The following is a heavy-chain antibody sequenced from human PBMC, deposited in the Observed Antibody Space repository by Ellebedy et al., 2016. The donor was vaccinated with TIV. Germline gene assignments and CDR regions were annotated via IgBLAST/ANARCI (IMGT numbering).Heavy chain of an antibody. CDR3: AKGAHFSRLEWLLRIDY. Sequence: GGSLRLSXAASGFTFSSYGMHWVRQAPGKGLEWVAVISYDGSNKYYADSVKGRFTISRDNSKNTLYLQMNSLRADDTAVYYCAKGAHFSRLEWLLRIDYWGQGTLVTVSS. J-gene: IGHJ4*02. V-gene: IGHV3-30*18. D-gene: IGHD3-3*01. CDR2: ISYDGSNK. CDR1: GFTFSSYG.